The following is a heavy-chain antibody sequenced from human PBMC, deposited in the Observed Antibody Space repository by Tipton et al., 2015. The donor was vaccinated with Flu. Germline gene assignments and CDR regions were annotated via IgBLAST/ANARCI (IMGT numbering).Heavy chain of an antibody. CDR1: GGSFSGYY. D-gene: IGHD2-15*01. CDR3: ARGYCSGGSCSYWYFDL. Sequence: TLSLTCAVYGGSFSGYYWSWIRKPPGKGLEWIGEINHSGSTNYNPSLKSRVTISVDTSKNQFSLKLSSVTAADTAVYYCARGYCSGGSCSYWYFDLWGRGTLVTVSS. CDR2: INHSGST. J-gene: IGHJ2*01. V-gene: IGHV4-34*01.